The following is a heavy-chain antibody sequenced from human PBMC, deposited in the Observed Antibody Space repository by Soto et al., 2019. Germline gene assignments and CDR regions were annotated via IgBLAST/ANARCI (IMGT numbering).Heavy chain of an antibody. CDR1: GFTFSSYW. Sequence: GGSLRLSCAASGFTFSSYWMSWVRQAPGKGLEWVANIKQDGSEKYYVDSVKGRFTISRDNAKNSLYLQMNSLRAEDKAVYYCARSYDFACSSTSCYAFDIWGQGTMVTVSS. V-gene: IGHV3-7*01. CDR3: ARSYDFACSSTSCYAFDI. D-gene: IGHD2-2*01. J-gene: IGHJ3*02. CDR2: IKQDGSEK.